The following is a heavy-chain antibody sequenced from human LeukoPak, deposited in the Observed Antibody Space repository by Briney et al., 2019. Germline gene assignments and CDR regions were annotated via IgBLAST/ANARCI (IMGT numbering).Heavy chain of an antibody. V-gene: IGHV1-46*01. CDR3: AILRYNWNNLDP. Sequence: EASVKVSCKASGYTFTSYYMHWVRQAPGQGLEWMGIINPNGGSTTYAQKFQGRVTMTRETSTSTVYMELSSLRSEDTAVCYCAILRYNWNNLDPWGQGTLVTVSS. CDR1: GYTFTSYY. CDR2: INPNGGST. D-gene: IGHD1-1*01. J-gene: IGHJ5*02.